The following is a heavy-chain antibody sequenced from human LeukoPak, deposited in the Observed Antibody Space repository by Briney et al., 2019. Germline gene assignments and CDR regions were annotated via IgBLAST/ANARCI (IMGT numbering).Heavy chain of an antibody. J-gene: IGHJ4*02. CDR2: ISYEGSNK. CDR3: AKEASSSALGY. V-gene: IGHV3-30*18. CDR1: GFTFSSYG. D-gene: IGHD6-13*01. Sequence: PGGSLRLSCAASGFTFSSYGMHWVRQAPGKGLEWVAVISYEGSNKYYADSVKGRFTISRDNSKNTLYLQMNSLRAEDTAVYYCAKEASSSALGYWGQGTLVTVSS.